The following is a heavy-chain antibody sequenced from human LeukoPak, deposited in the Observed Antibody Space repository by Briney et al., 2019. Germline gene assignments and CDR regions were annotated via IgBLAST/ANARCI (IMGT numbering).Heavy chain of an antibody. Sequence: PGGSLRLSCAASGFTFSSYSMNWVRQAPGKGLEWVSYISSSSSTIYYADSVKGRFTISRDNAKNSLYLQMNSLRAEDTAVYYCARVNSPGWPKYNWFDPWGQGTLVTVSS. CDR3: ARVNSPGWPKYNWFDP. CDR1: GFTFSSYS. CDR2: ISSSSSTI. V-gene: IGHV3-48*01. D-gene: IGHD2/OR15-2a*01. J-gene: IGHJ5*02.